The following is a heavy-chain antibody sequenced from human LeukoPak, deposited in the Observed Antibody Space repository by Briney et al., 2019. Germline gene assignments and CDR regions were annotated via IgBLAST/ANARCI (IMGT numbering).Heavy chain of an antibody. V-gene: IGHV1-2*02. CDR3: ARVGREWELIWYFDY. J-gene: IGHJ4*02. D-gene: IGHD1-26*01. CDR2: INPNSGGT. Sequence: GASVKVSCKASGYTFTGYYMHWVRQAPGQGLEWMGWINPNSGGTNYAQKFQGRVTMTRDTSISTAYMELSRLRSDDTAVYYCARVGREWELIWYFDYWGQGTLVTVSS. CDR1: GYTFTGYY.